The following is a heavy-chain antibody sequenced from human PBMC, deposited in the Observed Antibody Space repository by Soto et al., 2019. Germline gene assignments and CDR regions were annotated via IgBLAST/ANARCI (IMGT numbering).Heavy chain of an antibody. V-gene: IGHV1-3*01. CDR2: INAGNGNT. Sequence: ASVKVSCKASGYTFTSYAMHLVRQAPGQRLEWMGWINAGNGNTKYSQKFQGRVTITRDTSASTAYMELSSLRSEDTAVYYCALSLRKDGYGDYWGQGTLVTVS. CDR3: ALSLRKDGYGDY. J-gene: IGHJ4*02. CDR1: GYTFTSYA. D-gene: IGHD5-18*01.